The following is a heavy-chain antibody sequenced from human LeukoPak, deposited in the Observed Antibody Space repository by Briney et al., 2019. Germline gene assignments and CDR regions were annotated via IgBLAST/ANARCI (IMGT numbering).Heavy chain of an antibody. Sequence: GGSLRLSCAASGFTFSGSAMHWVRQASGKGLEWVGRIRSKANSYATAYAASVKGRFTISRDDSKNTAYLQMNSLKTEDTAVYYCTRLAVVVTPKGQMDVWGKGTTVTVSS. CDR2: IRSKANSYAT. CDR3: TRLAVVVTPKGQMDV. D-gene: IGHD2-21*01. V-gene: IGHV3-73*01. CDR1: GFTFSGSA. J-gene: IGHJ6*04.